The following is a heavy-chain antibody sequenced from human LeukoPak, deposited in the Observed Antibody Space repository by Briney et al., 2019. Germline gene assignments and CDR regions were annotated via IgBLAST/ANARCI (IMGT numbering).Heavy chain of an antibody. V-gene: IGHV3-23*01. CDR1: GFTFSNYA. J-gene: IGHJ4*02. Sequence: QPGGSLRLSCAASGFTFSNYAMSWARQAPGKGLEWVSAISGSGGSTYYADSVKGRFTISRDNSKNTLYLQMNSLRAEDTAVYYCAKDLSMAVTGSPFDYWGQGTLVTVSS. D-gene: IGHD6-19*01. CDR3: AKDLSMAVTGSPFDY. CDR2: ISGSGGST.